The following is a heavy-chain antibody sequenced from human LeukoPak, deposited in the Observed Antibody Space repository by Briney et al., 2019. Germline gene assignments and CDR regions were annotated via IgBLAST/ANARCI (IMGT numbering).Heavy chain of an antibody. J-gene: IGHJ6*03. V-gene: IGHV4-4*07. CDR2: IYYSGST. CDR3: ARHRYYYYYFMDV. CDR1: GGSIRSYY. Sequence: SETLSLTGTVSGGSIRSYYWRWHRQPAGKGLEGIGSIYYSGSTYYNPSLKSRVTISVDTSKNQFSLKLSSVTAADTAVYYCARHRYYYYYFMDVWGKGTTVTVSS.